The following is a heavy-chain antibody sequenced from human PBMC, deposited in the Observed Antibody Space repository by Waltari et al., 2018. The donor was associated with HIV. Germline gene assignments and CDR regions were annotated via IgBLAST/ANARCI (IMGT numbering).Heavy chain of an antibody. CDR2: ITSEAYGGTA. D-gene: IGHD1-26*01. V-gene: IGHV3-49*05. Sequence: EVHLMESGGGLVKHGRSLRLSRRGSGHTFGDYGLSWFRQAPGKGLEWVGFITSEAYGGTAEYAASVTGRFTISREESKSTAYMQMNRLESEDTGVYFCSRPSGPLHSYGMDVWGQGTTVIVSS. CDR1: GHTFGDYG. J-gene: IGHJ6*02. CDR3: SRPSGPLHSYGMDV.